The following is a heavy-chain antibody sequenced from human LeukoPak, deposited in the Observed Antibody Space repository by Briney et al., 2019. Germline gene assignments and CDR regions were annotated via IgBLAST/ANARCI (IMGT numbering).Heavy chain of an antibody. CDR2: ISSSSSYI. V-gene: IGHV3-21*01. D-gene: IGHD5-24*01. J-gene: IGHJ4*02. Sequence: GGSLRLSCVASGFTFSSYSMTWVRQAPGKGLEWVSSISSSSSYIYYADSVKGRFTISRDNAKNSLYLQMNSLRAEDTAVYYCASSTDGYYDYWGQGTLVTVSS. CDR1: GFTFSSYS. CDR3: ASSTDGYYDY.